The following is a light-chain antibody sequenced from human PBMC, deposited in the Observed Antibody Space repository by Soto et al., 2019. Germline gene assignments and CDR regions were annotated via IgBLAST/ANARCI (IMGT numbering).Light chain of an antibody. CDR3: GTWDSNLSAVV. Sequence: QSVLTQPPSVSAAPGQKVTISCSGSSSNIGNNYVSWYQQIPGTAPKLLIYDNNKRPSGIPDRFSGSKSGTSATLGITGLQTGDEADYYCGTWDSNLSAVVFGGGTKLTVL. CDR1: SSNIGNNY. V-gene: IGLV1-51*01. J-gene: IGLJ2*01. CDR2: DNN.